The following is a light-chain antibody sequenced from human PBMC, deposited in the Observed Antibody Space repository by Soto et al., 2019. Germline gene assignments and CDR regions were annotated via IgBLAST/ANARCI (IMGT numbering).Light chain of an antibody. CDR3: AAWDDSLNGWV. Sequence: QSALTQPPSVSGSPGQSVTISCTGTSIDFVSYNRVSWYQQSPGSAPKLLIYEVRNRPSGVPDRFSGSKSGTSASLAISGLQSEDEADYYCAAWDDSLNGWVFGGGTKLTVL. V-gene: IGLV2-18*01. J-gene: IGLJ3*02. CDR2: EVR. CDR1: SIDFVSYNR.